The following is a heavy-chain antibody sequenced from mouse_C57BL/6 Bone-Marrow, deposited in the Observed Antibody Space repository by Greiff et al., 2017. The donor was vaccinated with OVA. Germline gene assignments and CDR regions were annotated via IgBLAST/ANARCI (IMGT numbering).Heavy chain of an antibody. J-gene: IGHJ3*01. CDR2: ISNGGGST. Sequence: EVQLQQSGGGLVQPGGSLKLSCAASGFTFSDYYMYWVRQTPEKRLEWVAYISNGGGSTYYPDTVKGRFTISRDNAKNTLYLQMSRLKSEDTAMYYCARGGDDGLAYWGQGTLVTVSA. CDR3: ARGGDDGLAY. D-gene: IGHD2-12*01. V-gene: IGHV5-12*01. CDR1: GFTFSDYY.